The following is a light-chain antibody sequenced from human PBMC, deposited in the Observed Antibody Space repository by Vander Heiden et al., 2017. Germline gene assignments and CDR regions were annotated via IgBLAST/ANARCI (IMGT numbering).Light chain of an antibody. J-gene: IGKJ2*01. CDR3: QQYNNWPYT. CDR2: GAS. Sequence: ERVLTQSPATPSVSPGDRATLSCRASQSVSSNMAWYQQKPGQAPRLLIYGASTRATTIPPRFGGSGSGTEFTLTISSLQSEDFAVYYCQQYNNWPYTFGQGTKLENK. CDR1: QSVSSN. V-gene: IGKV3-15*01.